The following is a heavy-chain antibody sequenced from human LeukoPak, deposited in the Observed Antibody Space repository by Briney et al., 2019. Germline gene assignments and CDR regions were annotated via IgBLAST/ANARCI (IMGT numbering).Heavy chain of an antibody. D-gene: IGHD1-26*01. J-gene: IGHJ5*02. CDR2: IIPIFGTA. CDR3: AREVWEDSNSPNWFDP. CDR1: GGTFISYA. Sequence: SXXVSCKASGGTFISYAISWVGQAPGQGLEWMGRIIPIFGTANYAQKFQGRVTITTDESTSTPYMELSSLRSEDTAVYYCAREVWEDSNSPNWFDPWGQGTLVTVSS. V-gene: IGHV1-69*05.